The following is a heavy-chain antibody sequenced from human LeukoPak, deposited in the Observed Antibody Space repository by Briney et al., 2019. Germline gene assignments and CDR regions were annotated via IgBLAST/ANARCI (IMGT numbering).Heavy chain of an antibody. J-gene: IGHJ5*02. D-gene: IGHD1-7*01. CDR3: ARRVAGTTFWFDP. Sequence: ASVKVSCKASGYTLTAYYIYWVRQAPGQGLEWMGRINPNSGGTDYAQKFQGRVTMTRDTSISTAYMELSRLRSDDTAVYYCARRVAGTTFWFDPWGQGTLVTVSS. V-gene: IGHV1-2*06. CDR2: INPNSGGT. CDR1: GYTLTAYY.